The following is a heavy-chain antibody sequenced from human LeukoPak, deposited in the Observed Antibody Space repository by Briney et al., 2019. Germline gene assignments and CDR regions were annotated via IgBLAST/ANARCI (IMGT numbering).Heavy chain of an antibody. CDR3: ARILAVSGTPGL. D-gene: IGHD6-19*01. CDR1: GHTFTTYP. V-gene: IGHV1-3*04. CDR2: INTADGDT. J-gene: IGHJ4*02. Sequence: GASVKVSCKASGHTFTTYPIHWVRQAPGQRLEWMGWINTADGDTKYSQKFQGRLTTSRDTSASTAYMELSSLRSEDTAVYYCARILAVSGTPGLWGQGTLVTVSS.